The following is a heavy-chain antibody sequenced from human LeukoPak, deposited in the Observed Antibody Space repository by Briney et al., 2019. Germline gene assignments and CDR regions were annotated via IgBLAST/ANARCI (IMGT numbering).Heavy chain of an antibody. CDR1: GFSLSTSGMC. Sequence: SGPALVKPTQTLTLTCTFSGFSLSTSGMCVSWIRQPPGKALEWLARIDWDDDKYYSTSLKTRLTISKDTSKNQVVLTMTNMDPVDTATYYCARISRLRDPYSMDVWGKGTTVTVSS. J-gene: IGHJ6*03. CDR2: IDWDDDK. D-gene: IGHD6-25*01. V-gene: IGHV2-70*11. CDR3: ARISRLRDPYSMDV.